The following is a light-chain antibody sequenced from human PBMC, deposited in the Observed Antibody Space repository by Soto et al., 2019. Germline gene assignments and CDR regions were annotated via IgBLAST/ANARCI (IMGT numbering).Light chain of an antibody. CDR1: QSVSSN. J-gene: IGKJ1*01. V-gene: IGKV3-15*01. Sequence: EVGLTQSLGTLSLSPGERATLSCRASQSVSSNLAWYQQKPGQAPRLLIYGASTRATGIPARFSGSGSGTEFTLTISSLQSEDFAVYYCQQYNNWPPGRTFGQGTKV. CDR3: QQYNNWPPGRT. CDR2: GAS.